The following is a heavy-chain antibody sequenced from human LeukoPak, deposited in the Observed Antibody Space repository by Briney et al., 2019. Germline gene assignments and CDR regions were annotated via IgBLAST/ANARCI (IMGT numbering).Heavy chain of an antibody. CDR2: IYSGGAT. D-gene: IGHD3-9*01. Sequence: GGSLRLSCAASGFTFNNYAMSWVRQAPGKGLEWVSPIYSGGATYYADSVKGRFTISRDNSKNTLSLQVNSLRAEDTAVYYCARGLRYFDSWGQGTLVTVSS. V-gene: IGHV3-53*01. CDR3: ARGLRYFDS. CDR1: GFTFNNYA. J-gene: IGHJ4*02.